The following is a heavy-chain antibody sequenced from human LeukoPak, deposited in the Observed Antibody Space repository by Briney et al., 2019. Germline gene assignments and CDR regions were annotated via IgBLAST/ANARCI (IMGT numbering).Heavy chain of an antibody. CDR1: GGTFSSYA. CDR2: IIPIFGTA. J-gene: IGHJ6*04. CDR3: ASNSASYDILTGYYDYYYYYGMDV. D-gene: IGHD3-9*01. Sequence: EASVKVSCKASGGTFSSYAISWVRQAPGQGLEWMGGIIPIFGTANYAQKFQGRVTITADESTSTAYMELNSLRSEDTAVYYCASNSASYDILTGYYDYYYYYGMDVWGKGTTVTVSS. V-gene: IGHV1-69*13.